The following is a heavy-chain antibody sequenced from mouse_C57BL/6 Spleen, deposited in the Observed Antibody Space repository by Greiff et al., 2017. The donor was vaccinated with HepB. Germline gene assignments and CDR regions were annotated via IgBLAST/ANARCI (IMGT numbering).Heavy chain of an antibody. CDR3: ARKGLYRGFAY. D-gene: IGHD1-3*01. Sequence: QVQLKQPGAELVKPGASVKMSCKASGYTFTSYWITWVKQRPGQGLEWIGDIYPGSGSTNYNEKFKSKATLTVDTSSSPAYMQLSSLTSEDSAVYYCARKGLYRGFAYWGQGTLVTVSA. CDR1: GYTFTSYW. V-gene: IGHV1-55*01. J-gene: IGHJ3*01. CDR2: IYPGSGST.